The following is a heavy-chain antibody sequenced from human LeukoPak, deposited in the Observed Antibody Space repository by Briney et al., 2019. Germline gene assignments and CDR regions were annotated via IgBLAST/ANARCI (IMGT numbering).Heavy chain of an antibody. CDR3: ARDPGWVVHAFDI. V-gene: IGHV4-59*01. J-gene: IGHJ3*02. CDR1: GGSISSYS. Sequence: SETLSLTCTVSGGSISSYSWSWIRQPPGKGLEWIGYIYFSGSTNYNPSLKSRVTISVDTSKNQFSLKLSSVTAADTAVYYCARDPGWVVHAFDIWGQGTMVTVSS. D-gene: IGHD2-15*01. CDR2: IYFSGST.